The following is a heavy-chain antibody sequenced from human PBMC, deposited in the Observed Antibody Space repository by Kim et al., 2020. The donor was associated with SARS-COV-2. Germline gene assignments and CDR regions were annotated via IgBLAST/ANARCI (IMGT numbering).Heavy chain of an antibody. V-gene: IGHV4-34*01. CDR1: GGSFSGYY. Sequence: SETLSLTCAVYGGSFSGYYWSWIRQPPGKGLEWIGEINHSGSTNYNPSLKSRVTISVDTSKNQFSLKLSSVTAADTAVYYCATIVGATKNDYWGQGTLVT. CDR2: INHSGST. J-gene: IGHJ4*02. CDR3: ATIVGATKNDY. D-gene: IGHD1-26*01.